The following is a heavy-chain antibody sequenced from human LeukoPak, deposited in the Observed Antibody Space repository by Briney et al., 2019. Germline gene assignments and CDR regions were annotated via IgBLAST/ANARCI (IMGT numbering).Heavy chain of an antibody. V-gene: IGHV3-64*01. J-gene: IGHJ4*02. CDR1: GFPFSSYA. D-gene: IGHD6-13*01. Sequence: PGGPRRLSCAASGFPFSSYAMNWFRQAPGKGLEYVSAISSNGGSTYYANSVKGRFTISRDNSKNTLYLQMGSLRAEDMAVYYCARDHSSSFPLYYFDYWGQGTLVTVSS. CDR3: ARDHSSSFPLYYFDY. CDR2: ISSNGGST.